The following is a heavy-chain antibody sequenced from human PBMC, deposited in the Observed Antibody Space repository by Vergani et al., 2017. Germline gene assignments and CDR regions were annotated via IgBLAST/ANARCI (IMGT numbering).Heavy chain of an antibody. J-gene: IGHJ3*01. D-gene: IGHD4-23*01. CDR2: FSASGNA. Sequence: QVQLQASGPGRVKPSQTLSLTCTMSGGSISAGYYFWSWIRQPAGKGLEWLGHFSASGNASHSPSLKTRVSMSVDTSKNQFSLTVTSGTAADTAIYFCARRSGGGYSGGKVHPLRTAFDVWGHGTVVTVSS. V-gene: IGHV4-61*02. CDR3: ARRSGGGYSGGKVHPLRTAFDV. CDR1: GGSISAGYYF.